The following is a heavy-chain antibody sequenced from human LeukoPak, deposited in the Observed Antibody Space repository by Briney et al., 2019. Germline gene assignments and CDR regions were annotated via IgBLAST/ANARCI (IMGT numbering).Heavy chain of an antibody. CDR2: IHWNGGST. V-gene: IGHV3-20*04. J-gene: IGHJ4*02. Sequence: PGGSLRLSCVASGFTFDDYGMTWVRQAPGKGLEWVSGIHWNGGSTGYADSVKGRFTISRDNAKNSLYVQMNSLRAEDTALYYCARARGYSYGDTFDYWGRGTLVTVSS. CDR1: GFTFDDYG. D-gene: IGHD5-18*01. CDR3: ARARGYSYGDTFDY.